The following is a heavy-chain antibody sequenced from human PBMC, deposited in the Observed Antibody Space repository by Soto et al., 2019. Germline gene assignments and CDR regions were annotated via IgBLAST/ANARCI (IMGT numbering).Heavy chain of an antibody. J-gene: IGHJ4*02. D-gene: IGHD3-10*01. CDR3: ARDRIAGSGSCDN. V-gene: IGHV3-74*01. CDR1: GFTFNNYW. Sequence: EVLLVESGGGLVHPGGSLRLSCVASGFTFNNYWMHWVRQVPGKGLVWVSRIKTDGSSPDYADSVEGRFTISSENAKNTLYLQMNSLRAEDTAVYYCARDRIAGSGSCDNWGQGTLVTVSS. CDR2: IKTDGSSP.